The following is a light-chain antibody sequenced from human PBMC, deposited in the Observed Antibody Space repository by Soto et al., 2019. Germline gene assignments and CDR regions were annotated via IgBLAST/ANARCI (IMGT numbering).Light chain of an antibody. CDR2: GAS. CDR1: QSVTKNY. Sequence: EIVLTHSPGTLSFSPGERATLSCRASQSVTKNYLAWFQQKPGQAPRLLIYGASSRTAGIPDRFSGSGSETDFTLTISRLEPEDFAVYFCQQYGNSPWTFGQGTKVDIK. CDR3: QQYGNSPWT. V-gene: IGKV3-20*01. J-gene: IGKJ1*01.